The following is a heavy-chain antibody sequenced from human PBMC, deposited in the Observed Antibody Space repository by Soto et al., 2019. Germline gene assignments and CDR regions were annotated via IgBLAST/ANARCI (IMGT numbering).Heavy chain of an antibody. CDR1: GFTVSSNY. V-gene: IGHV3-66*01. J-gene: IGHJ4*02. CDR3: ARDRGGGYFDY. CDR2: IYSGGST. Sequence: EVQLVESGGGLVQPGGSLRLSCAASGFTVSSNYMSWVRQAPGKGLEWVSVIYSGGSTYYADSVKGRFTISRDNSKNTLYFQMKSLRAGDTAVYYCARDRGGGYFDYWGQGTLVTVSS. D-gene: IGHD3-10*01.